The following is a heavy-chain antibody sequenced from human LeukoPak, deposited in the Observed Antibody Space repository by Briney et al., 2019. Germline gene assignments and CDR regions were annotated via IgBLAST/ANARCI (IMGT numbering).Heavy chain of an antibody. CDR2: ISYDGSNK. CDR1: GFTFSSYA. J-gene: IGHJ4*02. Sequence: GGPLRLSCAASGFTFSSYAMHWVRQAPGKGLEWVAVISYDGSNKYYADSVKGRFTISRDNSKNTLYLQMNSLRAEDTAVYYCARVSVVVTATPDYWGQGTLVTVSS. CDR3: ARVSVVVTATPDY. D-gene: IGHD2-21*02. V-gene: IGHV3-30-3*01.